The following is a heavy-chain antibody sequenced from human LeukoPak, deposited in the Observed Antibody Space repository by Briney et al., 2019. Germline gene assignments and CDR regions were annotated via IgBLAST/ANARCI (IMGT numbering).Heavy chain of an antibody. CDR2: IYYSGST. D-gene: IGHD5-18*01. J-gene: IGHJ4*02. CDR1: GGSLSSYY. Sequence: PSETLSLTCTVSGGSLSSYYWSWIRQPPGKGLEWIGYIYYSGSTNYNPSLKGRVTISVDTSKNQFSLKLSSVTAADTAVYYCARQYSYGSRSPFDYWGQGTLVTVSS. CDR3: ARQYSYGSRSPFDY. V-gene: IGHV4-59*08.